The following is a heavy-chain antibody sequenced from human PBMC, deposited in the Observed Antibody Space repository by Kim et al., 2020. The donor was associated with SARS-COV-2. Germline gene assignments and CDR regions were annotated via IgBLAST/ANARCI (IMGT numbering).Heavy chain of an antibody. J-gene: IGHJ4*02. D-gene: IGHD2-15*01. CDR3: ARGQEKYCSGGSCYFDY. Sequence: VKGRFTISRDNAKNTLYLQMNSLRAEDTAVYYCARGQEKYCSGGSCYFDYWGQGTLVTVSS. V-gene: IGHV3-74*01.